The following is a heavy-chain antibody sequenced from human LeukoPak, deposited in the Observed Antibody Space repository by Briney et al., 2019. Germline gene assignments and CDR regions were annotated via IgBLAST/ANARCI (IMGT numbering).Heavy chain of an antibody. CDR2: IYYSGST. CDR1: GGSIRSYY. Sequence: PSETLSLTCTVSGGSIRSYYWNWIRQLPGKGLEWIGYIYYSGSTKYNPSLKSRATISLDTSKNQFSLKLSSVTATDTAVYYCATGMTVAGDWVFDYWGQGTLVTVSS. CDR3: ATGMTVAGDWVFDY. J-gene: IGHJ4*02. V-gene: IGHV4-59*01. D-gene: IGHD6-19*01.